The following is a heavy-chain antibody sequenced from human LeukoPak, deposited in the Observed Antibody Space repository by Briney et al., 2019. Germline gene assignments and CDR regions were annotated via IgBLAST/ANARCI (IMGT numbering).Heavy chain of an antibody. CDR2: IYYGGIT. V-gene: IGHV4-39*01. CDR3: ARLTPPTRYFDY. J-gene: IGHJ4*02. CDR1: GGSISSSSYY. D-gene: IGHD5-12*01. Sequence: SETLSLTCTVSGGSISSSSYYWGWIRQPPGKGLEWIGSIYYGGITYHNPSLQSRVTISVDTSKNQFSLKLSSVTAADTAVYYCARLTPPTRYFDYWGQGTLVTVSS.